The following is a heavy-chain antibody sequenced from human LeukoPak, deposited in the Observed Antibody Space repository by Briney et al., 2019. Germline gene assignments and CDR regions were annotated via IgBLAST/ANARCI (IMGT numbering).Heavy chain of an antibody. J-gene: IGHJ4*02. CDR2: ISGSGGST. CDR3: AILPTAVLRYFDEAPFDY. CDR1: GFIFDNYD. Sequence: PGGSLRLSCAVSGFIFDNYDMSWVRQAPGKGLEWVSAISGSGGSTYYADSVKGRFTISRDNSKNTLYLQMNSLRAEDTAVYYCAILPTAVLRYFDEAPFDYWGQGTLVTVSS. V-gene: IGHV3-23*01. D-gene: IGHD3-9*01.